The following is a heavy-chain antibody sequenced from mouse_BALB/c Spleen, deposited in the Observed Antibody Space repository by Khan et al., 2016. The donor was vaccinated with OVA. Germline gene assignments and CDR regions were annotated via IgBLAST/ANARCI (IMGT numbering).Heavy chain of an antibody. D-gene: IGHD2-1*01. J-gene: IGHJ3*01. CDR1: GFTFSTYA. CDR2: ISSDGDYT. Sequence: EVQLVESGGGLVKPGGSLKLSCAASGFTFSTYAMSWVRQTPEKRLEWVATISSDGDYTYFPDNVTGRFTISRDNAKNTLCLQMTSLRSEDTAMCYCARSPYGNFAYWGQGTLVTGSA. CDR3: ARSPYGNFAY. V-gene: IGHV5-9-3*01.